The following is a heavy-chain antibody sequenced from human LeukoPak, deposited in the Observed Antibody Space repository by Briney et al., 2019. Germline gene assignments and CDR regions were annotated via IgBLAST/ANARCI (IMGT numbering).Heavy chain of an antibody. V-gene: IGHV3-30*18. Sequence: GRSLRLSCAASGFTFRSYGMHWVRQAPGKGLEWVTVISTDGKDKKYADSVKGRFTISRDNSKNTLDLQMNRLRAEETAMYYCAKDQKWAAAGYYFDSWGQGTLVTVSS. CDR3: AKDQKWAAAGYYFDS. J-gene: IGHJ4*02. CDR1: GFTFRSYG. D-gene: IGHD6-13*01. CDR2: ISTDGKDK.